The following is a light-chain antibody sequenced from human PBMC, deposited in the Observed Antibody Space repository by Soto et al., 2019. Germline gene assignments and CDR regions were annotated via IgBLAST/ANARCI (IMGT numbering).Light chain of an antibody. CDR3: SSYAGSNNPV. V-gene: IGLV2-8*01. CDR2: EVS. Sequence: QSALTQPPSSSGSSGQSGTIPGTGPSSDVGGYNYVSWYQQHPGKAPKLMIYEVSKRPSGVPDRFSGSKSGNTASLTVSGLQAEDEADYYCSSYAGSNNPVFGGGTKLTVL. CDR1: SSDVGGYNY. J-gene: IGLJ2*01.